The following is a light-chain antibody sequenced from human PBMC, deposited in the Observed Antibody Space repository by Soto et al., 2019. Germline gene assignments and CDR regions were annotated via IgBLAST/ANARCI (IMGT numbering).Light chain of an antibody. V-gene: IGKV1-6*01. J-gene: IGKJ3*01. Sequence: AIQMTQSPSSLSASVGDRVTITCRASQGIRNDLGWYQQKPGQAPKLLIFAASSLQVGVPSRFSGSGSGTDFTLTSSSLQPEDFATYYCLQNSDYPPTFGPGTKVDVK. CDR2: AAS. CDR3: LQNSDYPPT. CDR1: QGIRND.